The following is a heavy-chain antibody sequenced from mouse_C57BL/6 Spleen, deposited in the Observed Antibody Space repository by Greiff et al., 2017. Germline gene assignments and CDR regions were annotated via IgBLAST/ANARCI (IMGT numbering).Heavy chain of an antibody. Sequence: EVQLQQSGPELVKPGASVKIPCKASGYTFTDYNMDWVKQSHGKSLEWIGDINPNNGGTIYNQKFKGKATLTVDKSSSTAYMELRSLTSEDTAVYYWARGDYDGGYFDVWGTGTTVTVSS. CDR3: ARGDYDGGYFDV. J-gene: IGHJ1*03. V-gene: IGHV1-18*01. CDR2: INPNNGGT. CDR1: GYTFTDYN. D-gene: IGHD2-4*01.